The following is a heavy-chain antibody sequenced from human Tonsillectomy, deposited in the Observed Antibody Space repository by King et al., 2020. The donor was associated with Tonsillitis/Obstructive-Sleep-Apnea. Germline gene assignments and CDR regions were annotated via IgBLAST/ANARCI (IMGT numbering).Heavy chain of an antibody. Sequence: QLVQSGAEVKKPGASVKVSCKASGYTFTSYGISWVRQAPGQGLEWMGWISAYNGNTNYAQKLQGRVTMTTDTSTSTAYMELRSLRSDDTAVYYCARYSRRGFWSGYSHAFDIWGQGTMVTVSS. CDR1: GYTFTSYG. J-gene: IGHJ3*02. V-gene: IGHV1-18*01. CDR2: ISAYNGNT. D-gene: IGHD3-3*01. CDR3: ARYSRRGFWSGYSHAFDI.